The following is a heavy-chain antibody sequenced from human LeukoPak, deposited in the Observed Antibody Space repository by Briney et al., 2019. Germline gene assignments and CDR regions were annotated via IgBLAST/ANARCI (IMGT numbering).Heavy chain of an antibody. D-gene: IGHD1-26*01. J-gene: IGHJ3*02. CDR1: GGSISSYY. CDR3: ARDRPQIWLGATDAFDI. V-gene: IGHV4-4*07. CDR2: IYTSGST. Sequence: SETLSLTCTVSGGSISSYYWSWIRQPAGKGLEWIGRIYTSGSTNYNPSLKSRVTMSVDTSKNQFSLKLSSVTAADTAVYYCARDRPQIWLGATDAFDIWGQGTMVTVSS.